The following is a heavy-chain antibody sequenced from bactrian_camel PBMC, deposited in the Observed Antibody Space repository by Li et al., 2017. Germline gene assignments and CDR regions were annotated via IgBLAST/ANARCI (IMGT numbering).Heavy chain of an antibody. J-gene: IGHJ6*01. CDR1: GFTFSSAS. V-gene: IGHV3S40*01. CDR2: INSGGGIT. CDR3: GKEGAIEGRAAGGLGY. Sequence: DVQLVESGGGSVQPGGSLRLSCAASGFTFSSASMSWVRQAPGEGLEWVSGINSGGGITYYTDSVKGRFTISRDNTKNMVYLQMNSLKSEDTALYYCGKEGAIEGRAAGGLGYWGQGTQVTVS.